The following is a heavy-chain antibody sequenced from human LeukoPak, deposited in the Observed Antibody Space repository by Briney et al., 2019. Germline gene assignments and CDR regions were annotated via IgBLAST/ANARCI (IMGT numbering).Heavy chain of an antibody. CDR1: GFNFGDHV. Sequence: PGGSLGLSCTGSGFNFGDHVMTWVRQAPGKGLEWVSGISNSGDSTYYADSVKGRFTISRDNSKNTLYLQMNSLRAEDTALYYCVKKSRTTSPPIRWGQGTLVTVSS. CDR2: ISNSGDST. CDR3: VKKSRTTSPPIR. J-gene: IGHJ4*02. V-gene: IGHV3-23*01. D-gene: IGHD2-2*01.